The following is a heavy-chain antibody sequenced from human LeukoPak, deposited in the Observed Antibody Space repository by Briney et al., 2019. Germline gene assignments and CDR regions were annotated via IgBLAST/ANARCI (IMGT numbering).Heavy chain of an antibody. D-gene: IGHD3-22*01. V-gene: IGHV7-4-1*02. CDR1: GYTFTNYT. CDR3: TRGRDTTGYFVY. J-gene: IGHJ4*02. CDR2: IDTNTGNP. Sequence: VASVKVSCTVSGYTFTNYTINWVRLAPGQGLEWMGWIDTNTGNPTYAQGFAGRFVFSLDTSVTTTYLQISSPKAEDTAVYYCTRGRDTTGYFVYWGQGTLVTVSS.